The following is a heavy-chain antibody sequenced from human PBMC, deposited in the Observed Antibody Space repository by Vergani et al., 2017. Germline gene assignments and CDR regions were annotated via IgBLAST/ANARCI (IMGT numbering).Heavy chain of an antibody. CDR1: GSSISSGYY. CDR2: AYHRGKS. CDR3: ARVTWIQQWLQWFGP. D-gene: IGHD5-18*01. Sequence: QVQLQESGPGLLKPSETLSLTCTVSGSSISSGYYWGWIRQPPGRGLEWIGSAYHRGKSYYNPSLKSRVIISIDTSKNQFSLNLRSVTAADTAIYYCARVTWIQQWLQWFGPWGQGTLVTVSS. V-gene: IGHV4-38-2*02. J-gene: IGHJ5*02.